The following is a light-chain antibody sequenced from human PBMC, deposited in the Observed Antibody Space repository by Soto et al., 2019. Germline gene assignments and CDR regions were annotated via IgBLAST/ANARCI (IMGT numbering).Light chain of an antibody. CDR2: DAS. J-gene: IGKJ2*01. V-gene: IGKV3-11*01. CDR1: QSVSGS. CDR3: QQRSNWVYT. Sequence: EIVLTQSPATLSLSPGERATLSCRASQSVSGSLAWYQQKPGQAPRLLIYDASNSATGIPARFSGSGSGTDFTLTISSLEPEDFALYYCQQRSNWVYTFGQGTKLEIK.